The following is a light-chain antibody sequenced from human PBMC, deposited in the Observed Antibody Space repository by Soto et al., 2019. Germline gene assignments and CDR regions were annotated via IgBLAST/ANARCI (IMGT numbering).Light chain of an antibody. Sequence: QSVLTQPPSASGSPGESVTISCTGRSRDVGGYNYVSWYQQHPGRAPRLMIYEVSKRPAGVPDRFSASKPGTTASLTVSGLQAKDEDDYYCSSYAGTNTVFGAGTKVTV. CDR2: EVS. J-gene: IGLJ1*01. CDR3: SSYAGTNTV. V-gene: IGLV2-8*01. CDR1: SRDVGGYNY.